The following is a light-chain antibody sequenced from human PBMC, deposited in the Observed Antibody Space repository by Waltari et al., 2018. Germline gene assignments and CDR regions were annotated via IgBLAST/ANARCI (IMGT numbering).Light chain of an antibody. CDR1: SSNIGAGFD. CDR2: GNT. CDR3: QSYDSSLSASI. Sequence: QSVLTQPPSVSGAPGQRVTISCTGSSSNIGAGFDVHWYQHLPGNVPKLLIYGNTDRPAGVPVRFSGSKSGTSAYLAITGLQAEDEADYYCQSYDSSLSASIFGGGTKLTVL. J-gene: IGLJ2*01. V-gene: IGLV1-40*01.